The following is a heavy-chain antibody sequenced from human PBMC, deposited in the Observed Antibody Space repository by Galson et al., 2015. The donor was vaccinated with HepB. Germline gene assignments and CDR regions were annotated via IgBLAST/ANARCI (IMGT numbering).Heavy chain of an antibody. D-gene: IGHD3-3*01. CDR1: GFTFSSYW. Sequence: SLRLSCAASGFTFSSYWMHWVRQAPGKGLVWVSRINSDGSSTSYADSVKGRFTISRDNAKNTLYLQMNSLRAEDTAVYYCARDGAYYDFLPYYYGMDVWGQGTTVTVSS. V-gene: IGHV3-74*01. CDR3: ARDGAYYDFLPYYYGMDV. CDR2: INSDGSST. J-gene: IGHJ6*02.